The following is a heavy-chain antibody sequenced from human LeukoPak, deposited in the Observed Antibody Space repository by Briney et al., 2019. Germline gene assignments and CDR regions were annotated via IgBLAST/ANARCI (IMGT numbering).Heavy chain of an antibody. CDR2: IGESGDNT. CDR1: GFTFSSYA. CDR3: AKGIHSTGYYPFDY. Sequence: GGSLKLSCAASGFTFSSYAMSWVRQAPGKGLEWVSGIGESGDNTYYADSVKGRFTISRDTSKSTLYLQLNSLRAEDTAIYYCAKGIHSTGYYPFDYWGQGTLVTVSS. J-gene: IGHJ4*02. D-gene: IGHD3-22*01. V-gene: IGHV3-23*01.